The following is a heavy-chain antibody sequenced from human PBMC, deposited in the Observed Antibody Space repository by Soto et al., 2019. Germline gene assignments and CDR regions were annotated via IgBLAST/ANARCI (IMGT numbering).Heavy chain of an antibody. CDR2: IYYSGST. J-gene: IGHJ6*02. Sequence: SETLSLTCHVSGGSISSGGYYWSWIRQHPGKGLEWIGYIYYSGSTYYNPSLKSRVTISVDTSKNQFSLKLSSVTAADTAVYYCARDERYSSGMDVWGQGTTVTVSS. D-gene: IGHD5-18*01. CDR1: GGSISSGGYY. CDR3: ARDERYSSGMDV. V-gene: IGHV4-31*03.